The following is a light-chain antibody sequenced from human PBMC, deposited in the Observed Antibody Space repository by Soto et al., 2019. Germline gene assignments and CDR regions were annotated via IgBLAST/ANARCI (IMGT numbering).Light chain of an antibody. CDR1: SSDVGTYNL. CDR2: EGD. V-gene: IGLV2-23*01. CDR3: CSYAPGSTLV. Sequence: QSALTQPASVSGSHGPSSTVSCTGTSSDVGTYNLVSGYQQHPGKAPKLMIYEGDKRPSGVSNRFTGSKSGTTASLTISGLQAEDEADYSCCSYAPGSTLVFGEGTKLTVL. J-gene: IGLJ2*01.